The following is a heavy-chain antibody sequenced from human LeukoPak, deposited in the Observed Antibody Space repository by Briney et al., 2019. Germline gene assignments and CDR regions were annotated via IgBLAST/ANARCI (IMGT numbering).Heavy chain of an antibody. V-gene: IGHV3-30*18. J-gene: IGHJ5*02. D-gene: IGHD6-25*01. CDR2: LSYNGTNK. CDR1: GVTFRKSG. Sequence: SGGSLRLSCAPSGVTFRKSGLQWGAQSPGPGMMRVTDLSYNGTNKYYADSVKCRFTISRDNSKNTLYLQMNSLRAEDTAVYYCAKVLPGSNWFDPWGQGTLVTVSS. CDR3: AKVLPGSNWFDP.